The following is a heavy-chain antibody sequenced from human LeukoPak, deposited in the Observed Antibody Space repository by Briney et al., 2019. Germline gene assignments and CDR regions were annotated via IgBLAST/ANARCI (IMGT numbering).Heavy chain of an antibody. J-gene: IGHJ4*02. CDR1: GFSVSNNY. CDR2: IYSAGST. Sequence: GGSLRLSCAASGFSVSNNYMSWVRQAPGKGLEWVSIIYSAGSTYYADSVKGRFTISRDNSKSTLYLQMNSLRAEDTAVYYCAREVYFDYWGQGTLVTVSS. V-gene: IGHV3-53*01. CDR3: AREVYFDY.